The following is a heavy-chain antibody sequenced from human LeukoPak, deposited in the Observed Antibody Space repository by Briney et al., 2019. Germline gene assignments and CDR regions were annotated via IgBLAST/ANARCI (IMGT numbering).Heavy chain of an antibody. D-gene: IGHD1-14*01. J-gene: IGHJ4*02. CDR1: GFTFSSYW. CDR2: INPGGSSI. Sequence: GGSLRLSCAASGFTFSSYWMHWVRQVPGKGLVWVARINPGGSSITYADSVKGRFTISRDNAKNTLYLQMDSLRAEDTGVYYCARSNQANDYWGQGTLVTVSS. CDR3: ARSNQANDY. V-gene: IGHV3-74*01.